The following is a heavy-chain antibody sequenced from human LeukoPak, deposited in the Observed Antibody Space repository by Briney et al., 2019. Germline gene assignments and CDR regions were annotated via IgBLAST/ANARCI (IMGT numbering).Heavy chain of an antibody. V-gene: IGHV4-4*07. CDR2: VHTSGST. CDR1: GGSISSYY. Sequence: SETLSLTCTVSGGSISSYYWSWIRQPAGKGLEWIGRVHTSGSTNYNPSLKSRVTMSVDTSKNQFSLKLSSVTAADTAVYYCARGRYYYDSSAYHFDYWGQGTLVTVSS. D-gene: IGHD3-22*01. J-gene: IGHJ4*02. CDR3: ARGRYYYDSSAYHFDY.